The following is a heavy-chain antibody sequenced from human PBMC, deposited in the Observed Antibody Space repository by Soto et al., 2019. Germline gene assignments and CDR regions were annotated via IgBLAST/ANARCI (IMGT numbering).Heavy chain of an antibody. V-gene: IGHV1-46*01. D-gene: IGHD3-3*01. J-gene: IGHJ6*02. CDR1: GYTFTSYY. CDR2: INPSGGST. Sequence: ASVKVSCKASGYTFTSYYMHWVRQAPGQGLEWMGIINPSGGSTSYAQKFQGRVTMTRDTSTSTVYMELSSLRSEDTAVYYCARNRIRYDFWSGSPGSYYYYGMDVWGQGTRVTVSS. CDR3: ARNRIRYDFWSGSPGSYYYYGMDV.